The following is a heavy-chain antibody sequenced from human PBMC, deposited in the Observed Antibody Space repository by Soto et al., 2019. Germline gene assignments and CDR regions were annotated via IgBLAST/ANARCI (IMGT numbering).Heavy chain of an antibody. J-gene: IGHJ4*02. Sequence: QLQLQESGPGLVKPSETLSLTCSVSDDSINSDKYYWGWIRQPPGKGLEWIGSIYYRGNAYYNPAPQTRVTISLDKSSSQFSLKLNSVTAADSAVYFCARLEGLATISYYFDFWGPGALVTVSS. V-gene: IGHV4-39*01. CDR2: IYYRGNA. D-gene: IGHD3-9*01. CDR1: DDSINSDKYY. CDR3: ARLEGLATISYYFDF.